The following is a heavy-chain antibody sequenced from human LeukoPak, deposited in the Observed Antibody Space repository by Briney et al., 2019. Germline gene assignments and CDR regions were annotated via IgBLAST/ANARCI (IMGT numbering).Heavy chain of an antibody. CDR2: INPNSGGT. CDR3: ARWRPGSFGAFDI. CDR1: GYTFTGYY. D-gene: IGHD1-26*01. Sequence: ASVKVSCKASGYTFTGYYMHWVRQAPGQGLEWMGWINPNSGGTNYAQKFQGRVTMTRDTSISTAYMELSRLRSDDTAVYYCARWRPGSFGAFDIWGQGTMVTVSS. J-gene: IGHJ3*02. V-gene: IGHV1-2*02.